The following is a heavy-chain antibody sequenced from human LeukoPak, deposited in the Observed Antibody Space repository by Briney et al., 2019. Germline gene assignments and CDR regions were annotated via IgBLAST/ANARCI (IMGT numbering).Heavy chain of an antibody. J-gene: IGHJ3*02. CDR3: ARDGAQYDYVWGSYRRDAFDI. CDR1: GYTFTTYD. V-gene: IGHV1-8*01. D-gene: IGHD3-16*02. CDR2: MNPNSGNT. Sequence: ASVKVSCKASGYTFTTYDINWVRQATGQGLEWMGWMNPNSGNTGYAQRFQGRVTMTRDTSISTAYMELNSLTSEDTAVYYCARDGAQYDYVWGSYRRDAFDIWGQGTMVTVSS.